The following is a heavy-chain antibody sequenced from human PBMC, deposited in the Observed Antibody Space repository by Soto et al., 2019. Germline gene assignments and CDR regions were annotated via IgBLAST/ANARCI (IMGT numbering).Heavy chain of an antibody. J-gene: IGHJ4*02. CDR2: INHSGST. CDR1: GGSFSGYY. D-gene: IGHD6-13*01. CDR3: ARGPPPYSSSWFIY. V-gene: IGHV4-34*01. Sequence: SETLSLTCAVYGGSFSGYYWSWIRQPPGKGLEWIGEINHSGSTNYNPSLKSRVTISVDTSKNQFSLKLSSVTAADTAVYYCARGPPPYSSSWFIYWGQGTLVAVSS.